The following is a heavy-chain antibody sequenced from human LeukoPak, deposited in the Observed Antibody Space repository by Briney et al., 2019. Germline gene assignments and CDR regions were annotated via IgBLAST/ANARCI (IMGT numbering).Heavy chain of an antibody. J-gene: IGHJ4*02. CDR3: ATFRSSWYYFDY. D-gene: IGHD6-13*01. V-gene: IGHV4-39*01. CDR1: SGSISSSNSF. Sequence: PSETLSLTCTVSSGSISSSNSFWGWIRQPPGKGLEWIGSIHYSGITYYNPSLKSRVTISVDTSKNQFSLKLSSVTAADTAVFYCATFRSSWYYFDYWGQGTLVTVSS. CDR2: IHYSGIT.